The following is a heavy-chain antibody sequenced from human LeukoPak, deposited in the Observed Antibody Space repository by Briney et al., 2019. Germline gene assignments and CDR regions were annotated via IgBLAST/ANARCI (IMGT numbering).Heavy chain of an antibody. V-gene: IGHV3-49*04. CDR1: GFTFGNYA. CDR2: IRSKAYGGTT. D-gene: IGHD2-2*01. CDR3: TSMDNIVVVPAAKEGPGPWFDP. J-gene: IGHJ5*02. Sequence: GGSLRLSCTASGFTFGNYAMSWVRQAPGKGLEWVGFIRSKAYGGTTEYAASVKGRFTISRDDSKSIAYLQMISLKTVDTTVYYCTSMDNIVVVPAAKEGPGPWFDPWGQGTLVTVSS.